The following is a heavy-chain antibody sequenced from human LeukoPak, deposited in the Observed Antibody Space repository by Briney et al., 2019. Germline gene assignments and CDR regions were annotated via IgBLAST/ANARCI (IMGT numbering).Heavy chain of an antibody. CDR3: VRDGGFCSGGSCYAEYYFDY. D-gene: IGHD2-15*01. J-gene: IGHJ4*02. V-gene: IGHV3-21*01. Sequence: GGSLRLSCAASGFTFSNYRMNWVRQAPGKGLEWVSSISSSSYIYYADSVKGRFTISRDNAKNSLYLQMNSLRAEGTAVYYCVRDGGFCSGGSCYAEYYFDYWGQGTLVTVSS. CDR1: GFTFSNYR. CDR2: ISSSSYI.